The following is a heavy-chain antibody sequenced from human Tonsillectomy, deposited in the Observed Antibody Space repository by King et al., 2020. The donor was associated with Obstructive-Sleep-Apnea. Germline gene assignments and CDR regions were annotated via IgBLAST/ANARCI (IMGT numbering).Heavy chain of an antibody. D-gene: IGHD5-12*01. CDR1: GGSISSYY. Sequence: LQLQESGPGLVKPSETLSLTCTVSGGSISSYYWSWIRQPPGKGLEWIGYIYYSGSTNYNTSLKSRVTISIDTSKNQFSLKLSSVTVADTAVYYCARGGYGDYWGQGALVTVSS. V-gene: IGHV4-59*01. CDR3: ARGGYGDY. CDR2: IYYSGST. J-gene: IGHJ4*02.